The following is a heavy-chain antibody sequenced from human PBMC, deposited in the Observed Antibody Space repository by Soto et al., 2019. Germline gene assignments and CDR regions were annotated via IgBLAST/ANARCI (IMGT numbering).Heavy chain of an antibody. J-gene: IGHJ6*02. D-gene: IGHD2-15*01. CDR1: GGSISSSNW. Sequence: QVQLQESGPGLVKPSGTLSLTRAVSGGSISSSNWWSWVRHPPGKGLEGIGEIYHSGSTNDNPSHKSRGTISVDKSKNQFSLKLSSVTAADTAVYYCARAGRGYCSGGSCYSGLHGMDVWGQGTTVTVSS. CDR2: IYHSGST. V-gene: IGHV4-4*02. CDR3: ARAGRGYCSGGSCYSGLHGMDV.